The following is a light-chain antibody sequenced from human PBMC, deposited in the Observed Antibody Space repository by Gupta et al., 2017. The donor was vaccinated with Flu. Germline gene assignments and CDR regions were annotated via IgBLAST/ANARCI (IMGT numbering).Light chain of an antibody. Sequence: TSSSAGSSTNIGNACVSWYQQPRGATPKLIMYENKRRPARIPGRFCGTKCGTSAAVGSTGLQTGDEADYYCGTGDGSRSTDVFGRGTKVTVL. CDR3: GTGDGSRSTDV. V-gene: IGLV1-51*02. CDR2: ENK. CDR1: STNIGNAC. J-gene: IGLJ1*01.